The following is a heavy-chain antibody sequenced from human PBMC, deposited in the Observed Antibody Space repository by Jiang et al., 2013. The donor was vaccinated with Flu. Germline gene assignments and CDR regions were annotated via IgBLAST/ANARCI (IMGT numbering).Heavy chain of an antibody. CDR3: ARQWDDTGNYYARAHFDS. CDR2: IYSGST. J-gene: IGHJ4*02. V-gene: IGHV4-39*01. CDR1: VTPSAVVVAT. Sequence: GLVKPSRPCPSPALSLVTPSAVVVATGGWIRQPPGKGLEWIASIYSGSTYYNPSLKSRVTMSVDTSKNQFSLNLRSVTAADTAVYYCARQWDDTGNYYARAHFDSWGQGTLVTVSS. D-gene: IGHD1-26*01.